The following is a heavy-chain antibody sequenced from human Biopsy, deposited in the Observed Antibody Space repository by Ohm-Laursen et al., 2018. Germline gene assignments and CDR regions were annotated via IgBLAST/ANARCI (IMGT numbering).Heavy chain of an antibody. J-gene: IGHJ4*02. Sequence: SLRLSCAASGFTFDDYAMHWVRQAPGKGLEWVSGINWNSNNINYADSVKGRFTISRDNAKNSLYLQMNSLRPEDTALYYCAKGLYDTSGYYISVFDYWGQGTLVTVSS. V-gene: IGHV3-9*01. CDR1: GFTFDDYA. D-gene: IGHD3-22*01. CDR2: INWNSNNI. CDR3: AKGLYDTSGYYISVFDY.